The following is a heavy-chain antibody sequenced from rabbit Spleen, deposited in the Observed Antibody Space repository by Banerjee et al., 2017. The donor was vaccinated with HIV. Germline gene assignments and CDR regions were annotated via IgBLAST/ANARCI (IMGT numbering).Heavy chain of an antibody. V-gene: IGHV1S45*01. J-gene: IGHJ4*01. CDR2: INAATAKP. Sequence: EQLEESGGGLVKPEGSLTLTCKASGVSLNDRDVMCWVRQAPGKGLEWIACINAATAKPVYATWAKGRFTISRTSSTTVTLRMTSLTAADRATYFCARDLLGVIGWNFYLWGPGTLVTVS. CDR1: GVSLNDRDV. CDR3: ARDLLGVIGWNFYL. D-gene: IGHD1-1*01.